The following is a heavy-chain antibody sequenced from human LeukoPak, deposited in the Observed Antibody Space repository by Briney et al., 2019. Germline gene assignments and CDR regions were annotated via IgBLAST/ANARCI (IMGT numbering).Heavy chain of an antibody. Sequence: SVKLSCTASGGTFSSYAISWVRLPPGQGHEWMGGIIPIFGTANHAQKFQGRVTITADESTSTAYMELSSLRSEDTAVYYCARDRGCSSTSCYAPNFDYWGQGTLVTVSS. CDR2: IIPIFGTA. CDR1: GGTFSSYA. J-gene: IGHJ4*02. V-gene: IGHV1-69*13. CDR3: ARDRGCSSTSCYAPNFDY. D-gene: IGHD2-2*01.